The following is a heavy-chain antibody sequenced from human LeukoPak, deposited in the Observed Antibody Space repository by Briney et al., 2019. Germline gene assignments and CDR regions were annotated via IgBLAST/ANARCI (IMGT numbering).Heavy chain of an antibody. CDR2: IKSKTDGGTT. Sequence: PGGSLRLSCAASGFTFSNAWMSWVRQAPGKGLEWVGRIKSKTDGGTTDCAAPVKGRFTISRDDSKNTLYLQMNSLKTEDTAVYYCTTDLYYYGSGSRPFDPWGQGTLVTVSS. J-gene: IGHJ5*02. D-gene: IGHD3-10*01. CDR3: TTDLYYYGSGSRPFDP. V-gene: IGHV3-15*01. CDR1: GFTFSNAW.